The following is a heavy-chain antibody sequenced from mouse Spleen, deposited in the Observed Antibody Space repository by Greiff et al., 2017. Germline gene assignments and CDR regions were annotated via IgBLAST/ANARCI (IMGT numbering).Heavy chain of an antibody. Sequence: QVQLQQSGAELVKPGASVKMSCKASGYTFTSYWMHWVKQRPGQGLEWIGVIDPSDSYTSYNQKFKGKATLTVDTSSSTAYMQLSSLTSEDSAVYYCTRGRYYGSSYSYFDVWGAGTTVTVSS. D-gene: IGHD1-1*01. CDR1: GYTFTSYW. V-gene: IGHV1S127*01. CDR3: TRGRYYGSSYSYFDV. CDR2: IDPSDSYT. J-gene: IGHJ1*01.